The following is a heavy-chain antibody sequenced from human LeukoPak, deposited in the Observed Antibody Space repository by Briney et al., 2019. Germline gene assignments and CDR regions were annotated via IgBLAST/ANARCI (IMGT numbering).Heavy chain of an antibody. CDR2: ISWNNGIL. V-gene: IGHV3-9*01. CDR3: AGCFAPSPFCSGAYSF. Sequence: GGSLRLSCAASGFTFEDFAMHWVRQAPGKGLEWVSGISWNNGILGYADSVRGRFTISRDNPKNLLYLQMNSLRDEDTAFYYCAGCFAPSPFCSGAYSFGGQGALVTVSS. J-gene: IGHJ4*02. D-gene: IGHD3-10*01. CDR1: GFTFEDFA.